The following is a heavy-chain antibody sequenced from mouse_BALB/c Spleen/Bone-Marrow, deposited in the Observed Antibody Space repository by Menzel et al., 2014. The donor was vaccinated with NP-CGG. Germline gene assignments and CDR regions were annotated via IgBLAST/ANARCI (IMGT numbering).Heavy chain of an antibody. J-gene: IGHJ3*01. CDR2: IWGDGST. D-gene: IGHD2-4*01. Sequence: VNVVESGPGLVAPSQSLSITCTVSGFSLTGYGVNWVRQPPGKGLEWLGMIWGDGSTDNNSALKSRLSISKDNSKSQVFLKMNSLQTDDTARYYCASSTMITTGFAYWGQGTLVTVSA. CDR3: ASSTMITTGFAY. V-gene: IGHV2-6-7*01. CDR1: GFSLTGYG.